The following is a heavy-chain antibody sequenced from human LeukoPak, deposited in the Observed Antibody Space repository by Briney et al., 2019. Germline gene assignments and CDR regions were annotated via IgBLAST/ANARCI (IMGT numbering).Heavy chain of an antibody. V-gene: IGHV1-69*04. Sequence: GSSVKVSCNASGGTFSSYAISWVRQAPGQGLEWMGRIIPILGVANYAQKFQGRVTFTAAKSTSTAYMKLSSLRSEDTAVYYCASSYFNAAGARWFDPWGQETLVSVSS. D-gene: IGHD6-19*01. J-gene: IGHJ5*02. CDR2: IIPILGVA. CDR3: ASSYFNAAGARWFDP. CDR1: GGTFSSYA.